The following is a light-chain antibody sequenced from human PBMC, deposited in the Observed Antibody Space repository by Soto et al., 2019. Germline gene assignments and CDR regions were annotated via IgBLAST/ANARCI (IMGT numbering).Light chain of an antibody. V-gene: IGLV2-14*03. Sequence: QSDLTKPASVSGSPGQSITISCTGTSSDIGGYNYVSWYQQHPGKATKLMIYDVSDRPSGVSNRFSGSKSGNTASLTISGLEAEDVADYYCASYASSTTVLFGGGTKLAVL. CDR1: SSDIGGYNY. J-gene: IGLJ2*01. CDR3: ASYASSTTVL. CDR2: DVS.